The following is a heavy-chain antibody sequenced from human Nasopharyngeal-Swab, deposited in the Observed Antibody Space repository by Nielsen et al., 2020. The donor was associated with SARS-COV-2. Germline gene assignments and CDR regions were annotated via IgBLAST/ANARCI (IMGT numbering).Heavy chain of an antibody. D-gene: IGHD3-10*01. J-gene: IGHJ4*02. Sequence: VRQMPGKGLEWVSFISSSGSHKYYADSMKSRFTISRDNAKSSLYLQLSSLRAEDTAVYYCARVEEYYYGSGSLSDNWGQGTLVTVSS. V-gene: IGHV3-21*01. CDR2: ISSSGSHK. CDR3: ARVEEYYYGSGSLSDN.